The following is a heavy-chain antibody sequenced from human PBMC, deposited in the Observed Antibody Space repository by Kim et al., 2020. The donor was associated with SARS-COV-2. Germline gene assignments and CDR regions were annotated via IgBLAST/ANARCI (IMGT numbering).Heavy chain of an antibody. J-gene: IGHJ4*02. CDR3: VKAYGGPDCFLGEDY. D-gene: IGHD2-21*02. Sequence: ADSVRGRFTLSRDNSKNSLYLQMNSLRSEDTTLYYCVKAYGGPDCFLGEDYWGQGILVTVSS. V-gene: IGHV3-43*01.